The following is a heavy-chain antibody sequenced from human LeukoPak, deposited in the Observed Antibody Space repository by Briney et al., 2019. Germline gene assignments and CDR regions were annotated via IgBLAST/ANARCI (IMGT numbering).Heavy chain of an antibody. CDR2: IYYSGST. D-gene: IGHD3-3*01. Sequence: SETLSLTCTVSGGSISSSSYYWGWIRQPPGKGLEWIGSIYYSGSTYYNPSLKSRVTISVDTSKNQFSLKLSSVTAADTAVYYCAGPFLEWLSNRNWYFDLWGRGTLVTVSS. CDR3: AGPFLEWLSNRNWYFDL. CDR1: GGSISSSSYY. J-gene: IGHJ2*01. V-gene: IGHV4-39*01.